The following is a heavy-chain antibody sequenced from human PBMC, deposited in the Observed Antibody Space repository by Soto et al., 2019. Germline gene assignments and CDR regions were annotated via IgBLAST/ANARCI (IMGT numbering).Heavy chain of an antibody. CDR1: GVSFSNYG. D-gene: IGHD6-19*01. CDR2: ISFDGGRK. CDR3: ASRSSGWYCDY. Sequence: HPGGSLRLSCAASGVSFSNYGIHWVRQAPGKGLEWVAVISFDGGRKYFLDSVEGRFTISRDNFKNTAYLQMNSLRIEDTAIYYCASRSSGWYCDYWGQGTLVTVS. J-gene: IGHJ4*02. V-gene: IGHV3-30*03.